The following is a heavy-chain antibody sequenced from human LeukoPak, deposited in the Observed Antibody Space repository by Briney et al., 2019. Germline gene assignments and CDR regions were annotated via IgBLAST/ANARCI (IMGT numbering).Heavy chain of an antibody. J-gene: IGHJ4*02. CDR3: TSSSNGAVSGEDY. CDR2: MNPNSGNT. CDR1: GYTFTSYD. V-gene: IGHV1-8*01. D-gene: IGHD3-10*01. Sequence: ASVTVSCTASGYTFTSYDINWVRQAPGQGLDWMGWMNPNSGNTGYAQKFQGRVTMTRNTSISTAYMELSSLRSEDTAVYYCTSSSNGAVSGEDYWGQGTLVTVSS.